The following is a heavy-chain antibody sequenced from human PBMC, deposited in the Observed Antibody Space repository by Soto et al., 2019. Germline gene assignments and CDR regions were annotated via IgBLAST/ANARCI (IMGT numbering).Heavy chain of an antibody. CDR1: GGTLSSDA. J-gene: IGHJ6*02. Sequence: QVQLVQSGAEVKKPGSSVKVSCKASGGTLSSDAISWVRQAPGQGLEWMGGIIPIFGTADYAQKFQGRVTIPAAESTRTAYMELSSLRSEDTAVYYCARHPVSGSYASYYGMDVWGQGTTVTVSS. CDR2: IIPIFGTA. D-gene: IGHD1-26*01. CDR3: ARHPVSGSYASYYGMDV. V-gene: IGHV1-69*12.